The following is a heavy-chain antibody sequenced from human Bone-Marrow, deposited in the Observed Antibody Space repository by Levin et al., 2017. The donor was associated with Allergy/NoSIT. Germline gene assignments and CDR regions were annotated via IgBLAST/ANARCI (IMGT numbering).Heavy chain of an antibody. CDR1: GGSISSSFW. CDR3: ARWSPARQTFFDY. V-gene: IGHV4-4*02. Sequence: SETLSLTCAVSGGSISSSFWWNWVRQSPGKGLEWIGEIFHSGTANYNPSLRRRVTMAVDKPKNQFSLRLTSVTAADTAVYYCARWSPARQTFFDYWGQGTPVTVSS. CDR2: IFHSGTA. D-gene: IGHD6-6*01. J-gene: IGHJ4*02.